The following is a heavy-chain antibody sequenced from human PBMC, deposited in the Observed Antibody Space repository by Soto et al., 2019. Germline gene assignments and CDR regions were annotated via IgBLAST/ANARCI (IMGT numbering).Heavy chain of an antibody. Sequence: PLALTRPVSGDSFGSGSYYWCWLRQHPGKGLEWIGYIYTSRTTYYNPSLRSRVTISGDTSKNQFSLKLNSVTAADTAVYYCARCHTGDYSIDFWGQGTLVTVSS. J-gene: IGHJ4*02. CDR3: ARCHTGDYSIDF. V-gene: IGHV4-31*03. CDR1: GDSFGSGSYY. CDR2: IYTSRTT. D-gene: IGHD4-17*01.